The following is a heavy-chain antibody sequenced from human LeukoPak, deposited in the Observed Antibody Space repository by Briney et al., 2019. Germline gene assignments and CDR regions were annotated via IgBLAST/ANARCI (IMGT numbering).Heavy chain of an antibody. V-gene: IGHV1-2*02. CDR2: INPNSGGT. CDR1: GYTFTDYF. CDR3: ATTYSSGWYFHY. D-gene: IGHD6-19*01. J-gene: IGHJ4*02. Sequence: ASVKVSCKASGYTFTDYFMHWVRQAPGRGLEWMGWINPNSGGTKYAQKFQGRVTMTRDSSISTAYMEVNRLTSDDTAVYHCATTYSSGWYFHYWGQGTLVTVSS.